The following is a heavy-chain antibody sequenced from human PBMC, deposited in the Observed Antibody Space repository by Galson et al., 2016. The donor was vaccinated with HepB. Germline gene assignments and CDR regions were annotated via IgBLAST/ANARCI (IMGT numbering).Heavy chain of an antibody. CDR2: IYYTGTT. Sequence: SETLSLTCTFSGASISSYYWSWIRQSPGRGLEWLGYIYYTGTTKYNPSLNSRVTISLDTSKGQFSLRLTSVTAADTAVYYCATLGGAWTLEYWGPGTLVSVSS. CDR1: GASISSYY. D-gene: IGHD3-16*01. J-gene: IGHJ4*02. V-gene: IGHV4-59*08. CDR3: ATLGGAWTLEY.